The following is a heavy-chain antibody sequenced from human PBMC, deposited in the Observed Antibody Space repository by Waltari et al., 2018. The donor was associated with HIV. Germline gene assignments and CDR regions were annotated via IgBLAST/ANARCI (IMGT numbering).Heavy chain of an antibody. Sequence: SGFTVSTYGMHWVRQAPGKGLEWVAVIWYDGSNTYYTDSVKGRFTISRDNSKNTLYLQMYSLRAEDTAVYYCARDVQGYCGGERCFYGMDVWGQGTTVTVSS. D-gene: IGHD2-21*01. J-gene: IGHJ6*02. CDR3: ARDVQGYCGGERCFYGMDV. CDR1: GFTVSTYG. V-gene: IGHV3-33*01. CDR2: IWYDGSNT.